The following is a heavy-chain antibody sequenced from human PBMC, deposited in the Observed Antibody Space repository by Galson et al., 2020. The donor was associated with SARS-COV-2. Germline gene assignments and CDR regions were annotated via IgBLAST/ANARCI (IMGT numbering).Heavy chain of an antibody. D-gene: IGHD5-18*01. V-gene: IGHV4-39*01. CDR3: ARLRGYSIYYFDY. J-gene: IGHJ4*02. Sequence: SETLSLTCTVSGGSISSSSYYWGWIRQPPGKGLEWIGSIYYSGSTYYNPSLKSRVTISVDTSKNQFSLKLSSVTAADTAVHYCARLRGYSIYYFDYWGQGTLVTVSS. CDR2: IYYSGST. CDR1: GGSISSSSYY.